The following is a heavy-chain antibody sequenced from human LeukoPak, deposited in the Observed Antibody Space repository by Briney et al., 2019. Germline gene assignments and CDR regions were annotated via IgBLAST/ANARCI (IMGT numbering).Heavy chain of an antibody. D-gene: IGHD3-22*01. V-gene: IGHV4-59*01. CDR2: IYYSGST. CDR3: VAVGYDSSGYPDFDY. J-gene: IGHJ4*02. CDR1: GGSISSYY. Sequence: SETLSLTCTVSGGSISSYYWSWIRQPPGKGLEWIGYIYYSGSTNYNPSLKGRVTISVDTSKNQFSLKLSSVTAADTAVYYCVAVGYDSSGYPDFDYWGQGTLVTVSS.